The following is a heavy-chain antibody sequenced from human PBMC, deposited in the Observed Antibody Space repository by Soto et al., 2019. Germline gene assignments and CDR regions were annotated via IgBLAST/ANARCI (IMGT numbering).Heavy chain of an antibody. Sequence: QVQLQESGPGLVKPSETLSLTCTVSGGSISRYYWSWIRQPAGKGLEWIGRVYTSGSTNYNPSLKSRVTMSVDTSKNHFSLKLSSVTAADTAVYYCARGDDYGENLDYWGQGTLVTVSS. CDR3: ARGDDYGENLDY. D-gene: IGHD4-17*01. J-gene: IGHJ4*02. CDR2: VYTSGST. V-gene: IGHV4-4*07. CDR1: GGSISRYY.